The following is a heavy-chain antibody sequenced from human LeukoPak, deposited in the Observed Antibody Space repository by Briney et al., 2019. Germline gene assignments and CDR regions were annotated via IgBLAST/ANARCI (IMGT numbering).Heavy chain of an antibody. CDR1: GFTFSSYG. J-gene: IGHJ6*03. Sequence: GGSLRLSCAASGFTFSSYGMHWVRQAPGKGLEWVAFIRYDGSNKYYADSVKGRFTISRDNSKNTLYLQMNSLRAEDTAVYYCARSPTVTTLYYYYMDVWGKGTTVTISS. CDR3: ARSPTVTTLYYYYMDV. V-gene: IGHV3-30*02. D-gene: IGHD4-17*01. CDR2: IRYDGSNK.